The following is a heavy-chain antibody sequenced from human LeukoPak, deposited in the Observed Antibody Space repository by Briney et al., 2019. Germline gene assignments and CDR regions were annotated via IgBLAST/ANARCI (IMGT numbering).Heavy chain of an antibody. CDR1: GFSLRKYE. V-gene: IGHV3-48*03. CDR2: MSSESTAI. Sequence: GGSLRLSCSASGFSLRKYEMNWLRQAPGKGLEWISYMSSESTAIYYSDSVDGRFTMSRDNAKNSVRLQMTSLRADDTALYFCAREPAGLFFDANGYLDLWGQGALVTVSS. CDR3: AREPAGLFFDANGYLDL. D-gene: IGHD3/OR15-3a*01. J-gene: IGHJ4*02.